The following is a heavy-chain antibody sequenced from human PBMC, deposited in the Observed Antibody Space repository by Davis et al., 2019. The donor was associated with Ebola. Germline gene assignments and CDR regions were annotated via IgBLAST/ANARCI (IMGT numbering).Heavy chain of an antibody. J-gene: IGHJ4*02. CDR1: GFAFSNYE. D-gene: IGHD2-21*01. CDR2: IDGSGDTV. V-gene: IGHV3-48*03. CDR3: ARETAHCGGDCYDY. Sequence: PGGSLRLSCADSGFAFSNYELNWVRQAPGKGLEWLSYIDGSGDTVYYAESVRGRFTTSRDNAKNSLYMEMNSLRVEDTAVYYCARETAHCGGDCYDYWGQGTLVTVSS.